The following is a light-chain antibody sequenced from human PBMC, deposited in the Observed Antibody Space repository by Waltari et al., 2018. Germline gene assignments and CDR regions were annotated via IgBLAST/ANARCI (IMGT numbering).Light chain of an antibody. CDR2: VNSDGSH. V-gene: IGLV4-69*01. CDR3: QTGGHGTWV. Sequence: QLVVTQSPSASASLGASVKLTCTLRSGHSRNVIAWLQQQPAKGPRYLMQVNSDGSHSRGDEIPDRFSGSSSGAERYLTISSRQAEDESDYYCQTGGHGTWVFGGGTKLTVL. J-gene: IGLJ3*02. CDR1: SGHSRNV.